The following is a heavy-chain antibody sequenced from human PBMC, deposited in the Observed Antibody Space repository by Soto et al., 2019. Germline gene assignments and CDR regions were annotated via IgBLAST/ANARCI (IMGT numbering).Heavy chain of an antibody. CDR2: IYYSGST. J-gene: IGHJ6*02. CDR3: ARGELGYYYGMDV. CDR1: GGSISSYY. V-gene: IGHV4-59*01. Sequence: SETLSLTCTVSGGSISSYYWSWIRQPPGKGLEWIGYIYYSGSTNYNPSLKSRVTISVDTSKNQFSLKLSSVTAADTAVYYCARGELGYYYGMDVWGQGTTVTVS. D-gene: IGHD1-26*01.